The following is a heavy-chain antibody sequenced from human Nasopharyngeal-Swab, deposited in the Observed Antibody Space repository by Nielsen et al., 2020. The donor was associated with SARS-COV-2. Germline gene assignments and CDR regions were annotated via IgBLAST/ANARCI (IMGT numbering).Heavy chain of an antibody. CDR3: TRDLGRWQLFDP. CDR1: GFTFSTYS. D-gene: IGHD7-27*01. Sequence: GGSLRLSCAASGFTFSTYSMNWVRQAPGKGLEWVSSISSSSSYIYYADSVKGRFTISRDNAKNSLYLQMNSLRAEGTAVFYCTRDLGRWQLFDPWGQGTLVTVSS. V-gene: IGHV3-21*01. J-gene: IGHJ5*02. CDR2: ISSSSSYI.